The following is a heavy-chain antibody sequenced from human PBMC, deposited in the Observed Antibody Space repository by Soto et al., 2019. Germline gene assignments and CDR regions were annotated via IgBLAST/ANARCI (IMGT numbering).Heavy chain of an antibody. J-gene: IGHJ4*02. D-gene: IGHD1-1*01. CDR2: FVPMFSSS. Sequence: QVQLVQSGAEVKKPGSSVNVSCKASGTTFTSYGIHWVRQAPGQGLEWMGGFVPMFSSSNYAQKFQVRLTMVADESTTTAYMELSSLRADGSAIYYCVSAGGTYYFDLWGQGTLVTVSS. CDR3: VSAGGTYYFDL. V-gene: IGHV1-69*01. CDR1: GTTFTSYG.